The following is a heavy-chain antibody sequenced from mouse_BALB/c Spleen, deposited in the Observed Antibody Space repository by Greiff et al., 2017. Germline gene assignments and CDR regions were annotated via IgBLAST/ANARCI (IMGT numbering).Heavy chain of an antibody. V-gene: IGHV5-6*01. CDR3: ARGTGLYYYAMDY. CDR1: GFTFSSYG. J-gene: IGHJ4*01. Sequence: EVQGVESGGDLVKPGGSLKLSCAASGFTFSSYGMSWVRQTPDKRLEWVATISSGGSYTYYPDSVKGRFTISRDNAKNNLYLQMSSLKSEDTAMYYCARGTGLYYYAMDYWGQGTSVTVSS. D-gene: IGHD4-1*01. CDR2: ISSGGSYT.